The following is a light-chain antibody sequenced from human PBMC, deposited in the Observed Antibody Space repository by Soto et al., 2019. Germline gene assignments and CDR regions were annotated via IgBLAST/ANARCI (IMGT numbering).Light chain of an antibody. CDR1: QSVSSN. CDR2: GAS. Sequence: EIVLTQSPATLSVSPGERATLSCMASQSVSSNLAWYQQKPGQAPRLLIYGASTRATGIPARFSGSGSGTEFTLTISSLQSEDFAVYYCQQYGSSFPTFGQGTKVDIK. CDR3: QQYGSSFPT. J-gene: IGKJ1*01. V-gene: IGKV3-15*01.